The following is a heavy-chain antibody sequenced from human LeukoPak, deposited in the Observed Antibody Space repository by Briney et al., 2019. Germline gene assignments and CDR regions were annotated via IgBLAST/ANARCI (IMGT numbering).Heavy chain of an antibody. CDR3: ANFYGGKGRLVP. Sequence: HPGGSLRLSCAASGFTFSNYAMSWVRQAPGKGLEWVSAISGGGGPTYYADSVKGRFTISRDNSKNTLYLQMNSLRAEDTAVYYCANFYGGKGRLVPWGQGTLVTVSS. J-gene: IGHJ5*02. D-gene: IGHD4-23*01. CDR2: ISGGGGPT. CDR1: GFTFSNYA. V-gene: IGHV3-23*01.